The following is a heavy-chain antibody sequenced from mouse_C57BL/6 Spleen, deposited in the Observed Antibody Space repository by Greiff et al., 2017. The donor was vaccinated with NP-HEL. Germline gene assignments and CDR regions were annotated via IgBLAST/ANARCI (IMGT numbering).Heavy chain of an antibody. D-gene: IGHD2-1*01. V-gene: IGHV1-15*01. CDR1: GYTFTDYE. CDR3: TRSAGNYVGVDY. J-gene: IGHJ4*01. CDR2: IDPETGGT. Sequence: QVQLQQSGAELVRPGASVTLSCKASGYTFTDYEMHWVKQTPVHGLEWIGAIDPETGGTAYNQKFKGKAILTADKSSSTAYMELRSLTSEDSAVYYCTRSAGNYVGVDYWGQGTSVTVSS.